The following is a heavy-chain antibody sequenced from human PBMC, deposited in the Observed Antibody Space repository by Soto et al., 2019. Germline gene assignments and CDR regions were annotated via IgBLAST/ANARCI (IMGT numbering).Heavy chain of an antibody. J-gene: IGHJ5*02. Sequence: SETLSLTCTVSGGSISSYYWSWIRQPPGKGLEWIGYIYYSGSTNYNPSLKSRVTISVDTSKNQFSLKLSSVTAADTAVYYCARDRDYDSSGYYKNWFDPWGQGTLVTV. CDR2: IYYSGST. CDR1: GGSISSYY. CDR3: ARDRDYDSSGYYKNWFDP. V-gene: IGHV4-59*01. D-gene: IGHD3-22*01.